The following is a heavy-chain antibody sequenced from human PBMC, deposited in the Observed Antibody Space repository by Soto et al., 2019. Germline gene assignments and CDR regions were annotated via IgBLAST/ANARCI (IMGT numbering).Heavy chain of an antibody. V-gene: IGHV3-72*01. J-gene: IGHJ6*03. CDR2: TRNKANSYTT. CDR3: ARLGVEYQLLYQTYYYYYMDV. CDR1: GFTFSDHY. Sequence: PGGSLRLSCAASGFTFSDHYMDWVRQAPGKGLEWVGRTRNKANSYTTEYAASVKGRFTISRDDSKNSLYLQMNSLKTEDTAVYYCARLGVEYQLLYQTYYYYYMDVWGKGTTVTVSS. D-gene: IGHD2-2*02.